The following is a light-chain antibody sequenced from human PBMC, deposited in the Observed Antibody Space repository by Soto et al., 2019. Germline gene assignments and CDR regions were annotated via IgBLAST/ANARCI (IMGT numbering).Light chain of an antibody. V-gene: IGKV3-15*01. CDR1: QSVSSN. J-gene: IGKJ1*01. Sequence: EIVMTQSPATLSVSPGERATLSCRASQSVSSNLAWYQQKPGQAPRLLIYGASTRATGIPARFSGSGSGTEFTLTISSLQSEDFSVYYCQPYNTRFRTFGQGTMLDIK. CDR3: QPYNTRFRT. CDR2: GAS.